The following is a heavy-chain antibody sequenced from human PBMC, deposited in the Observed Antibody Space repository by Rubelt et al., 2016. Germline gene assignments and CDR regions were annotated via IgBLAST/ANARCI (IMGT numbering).Heavy chain of an antibody. V-gene: IGHV1-2*06. Sequence: QVQVLQSGAEVKKTGASVRVSCKASGYTFTGYPLSWVRQAPGPGLEWMARLHPHSGDKNISQRFHGRVNRTRETSISTAYMELRSLGPEDTAGYYCARVPSFTSRGDSWGQGTLVTVAS. CDR1: GYTFTGYP. D-gene: IGHD2-2*01. CDR3: ARVPSFTSRGDS. J-gene: IGHJ4*02. CDR2: LHPHSGDK.